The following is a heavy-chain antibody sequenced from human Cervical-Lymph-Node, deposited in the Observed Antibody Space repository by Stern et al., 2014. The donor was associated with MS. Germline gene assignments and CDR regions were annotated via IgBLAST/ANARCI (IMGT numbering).Heavy chain of an antibody. Sequence: DQLVESGAEVKKPGSSVKVSCKTSGDTFSTSGITWVRQAPGQGLEWMGGIIPVFATTNCARKFQGRLTITADKSTSTVYMALSSLRSDDTAVYYCARDLGVGPTVAWGQGTVVTVSS. D-gene: IGHD1-26*01. CDR2: IIPVFATT. CDR1: GDTFSTSG. J-gene: IGHJ5*02. V-gene: IGHV1-69*06. CDR3: ARDLGVGPTVA.